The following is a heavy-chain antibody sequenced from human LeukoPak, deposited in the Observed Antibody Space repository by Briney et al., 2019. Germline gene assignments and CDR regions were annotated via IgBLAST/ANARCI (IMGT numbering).Heavy chain of an antibody. D-gene: IGHD6-13*01. V-gene: IGHV3-23*01. Sequence: GGSLRLSCAASGFTFSSYAMSWVRQAPGKGLEWVSAISGSGGSTYYADSVKGRFTISRDNSKHTLYLQMNSLRAEDTAVYYCAKFVRGSSWYSFPLDWGWYYYYYGMDVWGQGTTVTVSS. J-gene: IGHJ6*02. CDR1: GFTFSSYA. CDR2: ISGSGGST. CDR3: AKFVRGSSWYSFPLDWGWYYYYYGMDV.